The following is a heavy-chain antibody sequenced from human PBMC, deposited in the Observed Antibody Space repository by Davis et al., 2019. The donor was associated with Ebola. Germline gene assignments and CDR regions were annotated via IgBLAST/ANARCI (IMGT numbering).Heavy chain of an antibody. Sequence: ASVKVSCTASGYTFTGYYMHWVRQAPGQGLEWMGWINPNSGDTNYAQKFQGWVTMTRDTSISTAYMELSRLRSDDTAVYYCARGGRYNGYAVYYYYYDMDVWGQGTTVTVSS. J-gene: IGHJ6*02. CDR2: INPNSGDT. V-gene: IGHV1-2*04. D-gene: IGHD5-12*01. CDR1: GYTFTGYY. CDR3: ARGGRYNGYAVYYYYYDMDV.